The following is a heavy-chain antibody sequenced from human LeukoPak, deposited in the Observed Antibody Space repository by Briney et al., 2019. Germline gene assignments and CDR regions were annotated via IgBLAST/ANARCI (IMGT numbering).Heavy chain of an antibody. D-gene: IGHD4-23*01. CDR3: ARDGGVYGGNSYYYYYYGMDV. Sequence: GGSLRLSCAASGFTFSSYGMHWVRQAPGKGLEWVAVIWYDGSNKYYADSVKGRFTISRDNSKNTLYLQMNSLRAEDTAVYYCARDGGVYGGNSYYYYYYGMDVWSQGTTVTVSS. J-gene: IGHJ6*02. CDR2: IWYDGSNK. V-gene: IGHV3-33*01. CDR1: GFTFSSYG.